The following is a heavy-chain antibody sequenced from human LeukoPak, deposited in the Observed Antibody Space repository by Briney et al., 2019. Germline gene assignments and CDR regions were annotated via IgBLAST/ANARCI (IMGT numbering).Heavy chain of an antibody. V-gene: IGHV3-48*02. CDR1: GFTFSTYS. CDR3: AKDSDYYHSSGYYYAYFQH. J-gene: IGHJ1*01. CDR2: ISSSSTI. D-gene: IGHD3-22*01. Sequence: GGSLRLSCAVSGFTFSTYSMNWVRQAPGKGLEWVSYISSSSTIYYADSVKGRFTISRDNAKNSLYLQMNSLRDEDTAVYYCAKDSDYYHSSGYYYAYFQHWGQGTLVTVAS.